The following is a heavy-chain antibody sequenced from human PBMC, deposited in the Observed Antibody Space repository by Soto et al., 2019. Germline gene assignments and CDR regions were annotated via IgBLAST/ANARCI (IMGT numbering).Heavy chain of an antibody. V-gene: IGHV3-23*01. J-gene: IGHJ6*02. D-gene: IGHD1-1*01. CDR1: GFTFSSYA. CDR3: AKQQGPGTPYYYAMDV. CDR2: IRSSGDRT. Sequence: EVQLLESGGGLVQPGGSLRLSCAASGFTFSSYAMSWVRQAPGKGLEWVPVIRSSGDRTYYADSVKGRFTISRDNSKNTLYMQMNSLRAEDTAVYYCAKQQGPGTPYYYAMDVWGQGTTVTVSS.